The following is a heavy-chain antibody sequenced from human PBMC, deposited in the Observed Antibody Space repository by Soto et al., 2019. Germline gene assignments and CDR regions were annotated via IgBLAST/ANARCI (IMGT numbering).Heavy chain of an antibody. CDR1: GFTFSSYG. CDR3: AKERVYKDPSYYYYVLDV. J-gene: IGHJ6*02. Sequence: GGSLRLSCAASGFTFSSYGMHWVRQAPGKGLEWVAVISYDGSNKYYADSVKGRFTISRDNSKNTLYLQMNSPRAEDTAVYYYAKERVYKDPSYYYYVLDVWGQGTRVPVS. V-gene: IGHV3-30*18. CDR2: ISYDGSNK. D-gene: IGHD3-10*01.